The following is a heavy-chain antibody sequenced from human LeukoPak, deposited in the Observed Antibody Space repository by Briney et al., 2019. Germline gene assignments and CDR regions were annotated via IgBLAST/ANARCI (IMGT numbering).Heavy chain of an antibody. J-gene: IGHJ4*02. CDR2: ISSSSSTI. V-gene: IGHV3-48*04. Sequence: PGGSLRLSYAASGFTFSSYSMDWVRQAPGKGLEWVSYISSSSSTIYYADSVKGRFTISRDNAKNSLYLQMNSLRAEDTAVYYCARDTYYYDSSGSLDYWGQGTLVTVSS. CDR1: GFTFSSYS. D-gene: IGHD3-22*01. CDR3: ARDTYYYDSSGSLDY.